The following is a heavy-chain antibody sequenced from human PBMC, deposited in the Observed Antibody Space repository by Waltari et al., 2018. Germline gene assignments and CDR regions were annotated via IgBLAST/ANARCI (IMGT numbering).Heavy chain of an antibody. Sequence: QVQLVQSGAEVKKPGSSVKVSCKASGGTFSSYAISWVRQAPGQGLEWMGGIIPNCGTANYSQKCQGRVTITADESTSTAYMELSSLRSEDTAVYYCARDRISIVGATTWGVRDYYYGMDVWGQGTTVTVSS. CDR2: IIPNCGTA. CDR1: GGTFSSYA. CDR3: ARDRISIVGATTWGVRDYYYGMDV. J-gene: IGHJ6*02. V-gene: IGHV1-69*01. D-gene: IGHD1-26*01.